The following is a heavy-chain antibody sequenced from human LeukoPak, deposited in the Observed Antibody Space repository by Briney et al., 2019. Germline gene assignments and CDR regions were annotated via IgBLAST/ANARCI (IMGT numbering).Heavy chain of an antibody. CDR2: IYYSGST. J-gene: IGHJ6*03. D-gene: IGHD3-3*02. Sequence: SETLSLTCTVSGGSISSYYWSWIRQPPGKGLEWIGYIYYSGSTNYNPSLKSRVTISVDTSKNQFSLKLSSVTAADTAVYYCARAFYPGYYSCMAVWGKGTTVTVSS. CDR3: ARAFYPGYYSCMAV. V-gene: IGHV4-59*01. CDR1: GGSISSYY.